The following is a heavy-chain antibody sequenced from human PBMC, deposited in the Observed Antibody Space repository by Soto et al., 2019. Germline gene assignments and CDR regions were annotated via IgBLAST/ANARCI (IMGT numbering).Heavy chain of an antibody. Sequence: QITLKESGPTLVKPTQTLTLTCIFSGFSLRTSGVGVGCIRQPPGKALEWLGFIYWNDDKRYSPSLKSRLTITKDTSKNQVVLTMTNMDPVDTATYYCAKSGSSGWYGWFDPWGQGTLVTVSS. J-gene: IGHJ5*02. V-gene: IGHV2-5*01. CDR3: AKSGSSGWYGWFDP. D-gene: IGHD6-19*01. CDR1: GFSLRTSGVG. CDR2: IYWNDDK.